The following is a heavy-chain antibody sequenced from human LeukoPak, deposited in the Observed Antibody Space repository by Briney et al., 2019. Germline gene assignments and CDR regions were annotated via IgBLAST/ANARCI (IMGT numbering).Heavy chain of an antibody. CDR3: ARRTSGSYYNYYYYYMDV. J-gene: IGHJ6*03. CDR2: IYYSGST. V-gene: IGHV4-59*11. Sequence: SETLSLTCTVSGGSLSSHYWSWIRQPPGKGRGWMGYIYYSGSTNYNTSLKSRVTISVDTSKNQFSLELSSVTAADTAVYYCARRTSGSYYNYYYYYMDVWGKGTTVTVSS. CDR1: GGSLSSHY. D-gene: IGHD3-10*01.